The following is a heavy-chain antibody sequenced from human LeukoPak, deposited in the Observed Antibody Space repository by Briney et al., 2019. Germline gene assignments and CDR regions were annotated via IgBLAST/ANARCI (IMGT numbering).Heavy chain of an antibody. CDR2: IYSGGST. J-gene: IGHJ6*02. Sequence: GGSLRLSCAASGFTVSSNYMSWARQAPGKGLEWVSVIYSGGSTYYADSVKGRFTISRDNSKNTLYLQMNSLRAEDTAVYYCARERGERITIFGVVTGGYYGMDVWGQGTTVTVSS. V-gene: IGHV3-66*02. D-gene: IGHD3-3*01. CDR1: GFTVSSNY. CDR3: ARERGERITIFGVVTGGYYGMDV.